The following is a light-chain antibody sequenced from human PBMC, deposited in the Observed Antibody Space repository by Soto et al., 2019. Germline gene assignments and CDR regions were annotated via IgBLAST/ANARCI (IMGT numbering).Light chain of an antibody. CDR3: QQTQRTRWT. V-gene: IGKV1-39*01. CDR1: QSISSY. J-gene: IGKJ1*01. Sequence: DSEVPRSQSSLSASVGDRVTITCRASQSISSYLNWYQQKPGKAPKLLIYAASSLQSGVPSRFSGSGSGTDFTLTISGLQPVDFATYYCQQTQRTRWTFGQGTKVDIK. CDR2: AAS.